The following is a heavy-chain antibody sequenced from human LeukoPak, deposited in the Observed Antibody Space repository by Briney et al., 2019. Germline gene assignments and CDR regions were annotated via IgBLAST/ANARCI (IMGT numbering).Heavy chain of an antibody. J-gene: IGHJ6*03. Sequence: SETLSLTCTVSGGSISYFYWSWIRQPAGKGLEWIWSIYTSGSTNYNPSLKSRVTMSVDTSKKQFSLKLSSVTAADTAVYYCARVRGSSGSYEYYHYMDVWGKGTTVTISS. CDR1: GGSISYFY. V-gene: IGHV4-4*07. CDR2: IYTSGST. CDR3: ARVRGSSGSYEYYHYMDV. D-gene: IGHD1-26*01.